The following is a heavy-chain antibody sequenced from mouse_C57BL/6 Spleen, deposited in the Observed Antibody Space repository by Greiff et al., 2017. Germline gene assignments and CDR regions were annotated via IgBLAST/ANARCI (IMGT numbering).Heavy chain of an antibody. J-gene: IGHJ1*03. CDR1: GYTFTSYT. V-gene: IGHV1-4*01. CDR2: INPSSGYT. D-gene: IGHD1-1*01. CDR3: AREFITTVRWYFDV. Sequence: QVQLQQSGAELARPGASVTMSCKASGYTFTSYTMHWVKQRPGQGLEWIGYINPSSGYTKYNQKFKDKATLTADKSSSTAYMQLSSLTSEDSAVYDCAREFITTVRWYFDVWGTGTTVTVSS.